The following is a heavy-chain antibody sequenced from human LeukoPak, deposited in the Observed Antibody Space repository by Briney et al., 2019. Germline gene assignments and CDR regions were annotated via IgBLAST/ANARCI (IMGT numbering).Heavy chain of an antibody. J-gene: IGHJ3*02. CDR1: LGSIRTFY. CDR3: ARVLEMATSPDAFDI. Sequence: PGTLSLPCTVSLGSIRTFYWSCLRGAPEEGLEWIGYVYNIGGTKYNTSLRRRVTLSLDKSKKQISLRRRDATAGGHALSFCARVLEMATSPDAFDIWGHGTMVTVSS. CDR2: VYNIGGT. D-gene: IGHD5-24*01. V-gene: IGHV4-59*01.